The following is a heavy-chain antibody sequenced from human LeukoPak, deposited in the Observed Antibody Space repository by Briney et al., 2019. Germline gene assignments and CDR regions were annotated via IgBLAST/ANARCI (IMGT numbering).Heavy chain of an antibody. CDR1: GYTFTSYY. CDR3: ARDRNLWPFDY. J-gene: IGHJ4*02. V-gene: IGHV1-46*01. Sequence: ASVKVSCKASGYTFTSYYMRWVRQAPGQGLEWMGIINPSGGSTSYAQKFQGRVTMTRDMSTSTVYMELSSLRSEDTAVYYCARDRNLWPFDYWGQGTLVTVSS. D-gene: IGHD4-11*01. CDR2: INPSGGST.